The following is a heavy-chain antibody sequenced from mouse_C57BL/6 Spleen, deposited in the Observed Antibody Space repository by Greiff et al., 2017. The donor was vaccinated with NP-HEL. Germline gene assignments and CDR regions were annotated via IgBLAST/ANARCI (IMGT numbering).Heavy chain of an antibody. J-gene: IGHJ1*03. Sequence: VQLKESGPELVKPGASVKISCKASGYTFTDYYMNWVKQSHGKSLEWIGDINPNNGGTSYNQKFKGKATLTVDKSSSTAYMELRSLTSEDSAVYYCAREGRDWYFDVWGTGTTVTVSS. CDR1: GYTFTDYY. CDR2: INPNNGGT. D-gene: IGHD3-3*01. CDR3: AREGRDWYFDV. V-gene: IGHV1-26*01.